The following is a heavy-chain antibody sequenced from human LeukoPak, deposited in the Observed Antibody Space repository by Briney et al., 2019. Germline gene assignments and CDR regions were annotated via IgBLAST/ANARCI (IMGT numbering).Heavy chain of an antibody. CDR1: GYSISSGYY. J-gene: IGHJ6*03. CDR2: IYYSGST. D-gene: IGHD2-2*01. V-gene: IGHV4-38-2*01. Sequence: KPSETLSLTCAVSGYSISSGYYWGWIRQPPGKGLEWIGSIYYSGSTYYNPSLKSRVTISVDTSKNQFSLKLSSVTAADTAVYYCARQGRDAYYYYYYMDVWGKGTTVTVSS. CDR3: ARQGRDAYYYYYYMDV.